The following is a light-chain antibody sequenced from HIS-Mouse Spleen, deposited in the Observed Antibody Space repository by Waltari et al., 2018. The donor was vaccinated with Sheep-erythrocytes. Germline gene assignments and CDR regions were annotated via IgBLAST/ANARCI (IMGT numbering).Light chain of an antibody. CDR3: LQDYNYPWT. V-gene: IGKV1-6*01. CDR2: AAA. CDR1: QGIRND. Sequence: AIQMTQSPSSLSASVGDRVTITCRASQGIRNDLGWYQQKPGKAPNLLVYAAASLQSGVPSMFSGSGSGTDFTLTISSLQPEDFATYYCLQDYNYPWTFGQGTKVEIK. J-gene: IGKJ1*01.